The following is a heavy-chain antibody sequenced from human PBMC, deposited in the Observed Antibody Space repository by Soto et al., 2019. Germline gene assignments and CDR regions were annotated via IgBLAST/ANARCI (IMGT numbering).Heavy chain of an antibody. D-gene: IGHD2-21*01. V-gene: IGHV3-23*01. CDR2: ISGGGGST. Sequence: VGSLRLSCAASGFTFSSYGLHWFRQTPGKGLEWVSGISGGGGSTDYAVSVKGRFTISRDNSKNTLYLQMHSLRAENTLYLQMHSLRAEYTAVYYCAFCRSGVTDTPVDHWGQGTLFTV. CDR1: GFTFSSYG. J-gene: IGHJ4*02. CDR3: HSLRAEYTAVYYCAFCRSGVTDTPVDH.